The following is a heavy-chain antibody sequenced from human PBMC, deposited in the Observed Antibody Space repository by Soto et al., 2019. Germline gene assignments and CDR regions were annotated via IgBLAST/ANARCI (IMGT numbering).Heavy chain of an antibody. J-gene: IGHJ3*02. CDR2: IRSKANSYAT. V-gene: IGHV3-73*01. CDR1: GFTFSGSA. Sequence: GGSLRLSCAASGFTFSGSAMHWVRQASGKGLEWVGRIRSKANSYATAYAASVKGRFTISRDDSKNTAYLQMNSLKTEDTAMYYCTRPRSYYGSGSYYNAFDIWGQGTMVTVSS. CDR3: TRPRSYYGSGSYYNAFDI. D-gene: IGHD3-10*01.